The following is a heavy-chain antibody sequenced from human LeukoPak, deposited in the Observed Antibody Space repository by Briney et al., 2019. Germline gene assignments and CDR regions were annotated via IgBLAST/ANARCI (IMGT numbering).Heavy chain of an antibody. V-gene: IGHV3-53*01. CDR2: IYSGGST. CDR3: ARLSPWVGWYFDL. CDR1: GFTVSSKY. Sequence: PGGSLRLSCAASGFTVSSKYMNWVRQAPGKGLEWVSVIYSGGSTYYADSVKGRFTISRDNSMNTLYLQMSRLGAEDTAVYYCARLSPWVGWYFDLWGRGTLVTVSS. J-gene: IGHJ2*01. D-gene: IGHD1-26*01.